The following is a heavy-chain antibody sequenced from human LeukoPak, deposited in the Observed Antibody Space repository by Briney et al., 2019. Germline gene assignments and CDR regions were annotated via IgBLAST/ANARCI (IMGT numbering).Heavy chain of an antibody. J-gene: IGHJ6*03. D-gene: IGHD4-17*01. CDR3: AKERNYGANYYYYMDV. V-gene: IGHV3-30*02. Sequence: PGGSLRLSCAASGFTFSSYGMHWVRQAPGKGLEWVAFIRYDGSNKYYADSVKGRFTISRDNSKNTLYLQMNSLRAEDTAVYYCAKERNYGANYYYYMDVWGKGTTATVSS. CDR1: GFTFSSYG. CDR2: IRYDGSNK.